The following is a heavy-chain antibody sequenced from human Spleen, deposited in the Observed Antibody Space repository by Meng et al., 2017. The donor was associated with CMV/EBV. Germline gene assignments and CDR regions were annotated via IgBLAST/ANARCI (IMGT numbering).Heavy chain of an antibody. CDR2: IYYSGST. CDR3: ARAPSTWANEFHFDY. J-gene: IGHJ4*02. Sequence: SETLSLTCTVSGASISSSSYYWGWIRQPPGKGLEWIGSIYYSGSTSYNPSLKSRVTISVDTSKNQFSLKLSSVTAADTAVYYCARAPSTWANEFHFDYWGQGTLVTVSS. V-gene: IGHV4-39*07. D-gene: IGHD1-26*01. CDR1: GASISSSSYY.